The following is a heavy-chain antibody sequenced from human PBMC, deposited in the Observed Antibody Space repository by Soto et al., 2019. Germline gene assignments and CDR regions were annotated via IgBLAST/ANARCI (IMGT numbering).Heavy chain of an antibody. J-gene: IGHJ5*02. CDR1: GGSFSGYY. CDR2: INHSGST. Sequence: SETLSLTCAVYGGSFSGYYWSWIRQPPGKGLEWIGEINHSGSTNYNPSLKSRVTISVDTSKNQFSLKLSSVTAAETAVYYCARGQQQLVLSWFDPWGQGTLVTVSS. D-gene: IGHD6-13*01. V-gene: IGHV4-34*01. CDR3: ARGQQQLVLSWFDP.